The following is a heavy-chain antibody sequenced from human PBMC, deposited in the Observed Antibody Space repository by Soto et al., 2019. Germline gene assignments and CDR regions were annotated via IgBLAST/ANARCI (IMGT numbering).Heavy chain of an antibody. V-gene: IGHV3-23*01. CDR2: ISGSGGST. Sequence: PGGSLRLSCAASGFTFSSYAMSWVRQAPGKGLEWVSAISGSGGSTYYADSVKGRFTISRDDSKNTAYLQMNSLKTEDTAVYYCTRLSEDYWGQGTLVTVSS. CDR3: TRLSEDY. D-gene: IGHD3-10*01. CDR1: GFTFSSYA. J-gene: IGHJ4*02.